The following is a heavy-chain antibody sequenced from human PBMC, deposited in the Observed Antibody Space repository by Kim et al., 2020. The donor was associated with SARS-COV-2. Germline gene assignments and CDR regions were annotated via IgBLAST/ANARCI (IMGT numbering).Heavy chain of an antibody. D-gene: IGHD2-2*01. J-gene: IGHJ3*02. CDR3: ARRLGVPAAMGAFDI. CDR2: IYYSGST. CDR1: GGSISSSSYY. Sequence: SETLSLTCTVSGGSISSSSYYWGWIRQPPGKGLEWIGSIYYSGSTYYNPSLKSRVTISVDTSKNQFSLKLSSVTAADTAVYYCARRLGVPAAMGAFDIWGQGTMVTVSS. V-gene: IGHV4-39*01.